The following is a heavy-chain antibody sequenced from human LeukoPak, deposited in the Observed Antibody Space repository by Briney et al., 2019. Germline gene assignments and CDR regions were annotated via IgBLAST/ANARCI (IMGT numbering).Heavy chain of an antibody. CDR3: ARRTVPTFRFDP. V-gene: IGHV4-30-4*01. J-gene: IGHJ5*02. D-gene: IGHD4-17*01. CDR1: GGSISSGDYY. CDR2: IYYSGST. Sequence: QTLSLTCTVSGGSISSGDYYWSWIRQPPGKGLEWIGYIYYSGSTYYTPSVKGRFTISVDTSKNEFSLKLSSVTAAETAEYYCARRTVPTFRFDPWGKGTLVTV.